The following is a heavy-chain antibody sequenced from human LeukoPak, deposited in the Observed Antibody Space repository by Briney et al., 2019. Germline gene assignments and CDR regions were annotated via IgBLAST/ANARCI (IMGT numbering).Heavy chain of an antibody. Sequence: ASVKVSCKASGYTFTSYCMHWVRQAPGQELEWMGIINPSGGSTSYAQKFQGRVTMTRDTSTSTVYMELSSLRSEDTAVYYCAIDRVGATIDYWGQGTLVTVSS. CDR3: AIDRVGATIDY. CDR1: GYTFTSYC. V-gene: IGHV1-46*01. D-gene: IGHD1-26*01. J-gene: IGHJ4*02. CDR2: INPSGGST.